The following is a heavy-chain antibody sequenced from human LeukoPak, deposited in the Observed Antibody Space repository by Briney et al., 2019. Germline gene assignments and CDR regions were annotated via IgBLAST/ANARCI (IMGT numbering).Heavy chain of an antibody. Sequence: GESLRISCQGFGYPFTTSWIGWVRQLPGKGLEWTAIIYAGNSDAKYSPSFQGQVSISTDRSISTAYQQWSRLQASDTAIYYCAIINHPDGRVYWGQGTLVTVSS. J-gene: IGHJ4*02. CDR2: IYAGNSDA. CDR1: GYPFTTSW. V-gene: IGHV5-51*01. CDR3: AIINHPDGRVY. D-gene: IGHD5-24*01.